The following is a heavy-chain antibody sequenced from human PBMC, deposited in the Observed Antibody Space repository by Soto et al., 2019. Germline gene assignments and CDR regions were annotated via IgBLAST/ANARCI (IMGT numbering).Heavy chain of an antibody. CDR3: ARGPRPSSAGTGAY. CDR2: ISWNSGSI. CDR1: GFTFDDYA. Sequence: PGGSLRLSCAASGFTFDDYAMHWVRQAPGKGLEWVSGISWNSGSIGYADSVKGRFSVSRDNAKKTIYLQMNSLTADDTALYYCARGPRPSSAGTGAYWGQGTLVTVSS. D-gene: IGHD1-1*01. J-gene: IGHJ1*01. V-gene: IGHV3-9*01.